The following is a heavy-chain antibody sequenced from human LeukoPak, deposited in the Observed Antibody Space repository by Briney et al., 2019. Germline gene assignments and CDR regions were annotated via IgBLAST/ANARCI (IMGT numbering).Heavy chain of an antibody. CDR1: GFTFSSYW. Sequence: GGSLRLSCAASGFTFSSYWMHWVRQAPGKGLVWVSRINGDGSSTTYADSVKGRFTISRDNAKNTLYMQMYSLRAEDTAVYYCARGGTDDDFDIWGQGTMVTVSS. V-gene: IGHV3-74*01. J-gene: IGHJ3*02. D-gene: IGHD1-26*01. CDR2: INGDGSST. CDR3: ARGGTDDDFDI.